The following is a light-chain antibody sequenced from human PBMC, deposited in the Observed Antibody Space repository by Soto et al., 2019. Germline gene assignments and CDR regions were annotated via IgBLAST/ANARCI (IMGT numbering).Light chain of an antibody. V-gene: IGKV3-20*01. Sequence: EIVVTQSTGTLSLSPGESATLSCRASQSVSSSYLAWYQQKPGQAHRLLIYGTSSRATGIPDRFSGSGSETDFTLTISRLEPEDFAVYYCQQYDSPPRTFGQGTKVEIK. CDR2: GTS. CDR3: QQYDSPPRT. CDR1: QSVSSSY. J-gene: IGKJ1*01.